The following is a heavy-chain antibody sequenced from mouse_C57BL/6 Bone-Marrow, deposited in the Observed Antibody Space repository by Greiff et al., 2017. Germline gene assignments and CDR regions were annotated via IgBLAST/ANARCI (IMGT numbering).Heavy chain of an antibody. D-gene: IGHD6-1*01. Sequence: QVQLKQPGAELVKPGASVKLSCKASGYTFTSYWMQWVKQRPGQGLEWIGEIDPSDSYTNYNQKFKGKATLTVDTSSSTAYMQLSSLTSEDSAVYYCATQPFRDYWGQGTSVTVSS. V-gene: IGHV1-50*01. CDR1: GYTFTSYW. CDR2: IDPSDSYT. J-gene: IGHJ4*01. CDR3: ATQPFRDY.